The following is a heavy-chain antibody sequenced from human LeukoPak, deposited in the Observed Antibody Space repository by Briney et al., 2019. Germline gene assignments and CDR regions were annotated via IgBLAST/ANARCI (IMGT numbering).Heavy chain of an antibody. CDR1: GGPISRGNVF. CDR3: ARDGVHARVILI. V-gene: IGHV4-31*03. CDR2: ICNSASA. Sequence: SETLSLTCTVSGGPISRGNVFWNCIPQPPGKGLERLDYICNSASALYNTYLRSRAPISVQPSTNQVSLNLTSVTAADTAVYYRARDGVHARVILIWRQGSLVTVYS. D-gene: IGHD3-16*01. J-gene: IGHJ4*02.